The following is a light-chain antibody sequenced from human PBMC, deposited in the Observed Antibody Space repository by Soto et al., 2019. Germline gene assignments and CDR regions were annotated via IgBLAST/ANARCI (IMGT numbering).Light chain of an antibody. V-gene: IGKV1-5*03. CDR3: PQYNDNCT. CDR2: KAS. Sequence: DIQMTQSPSTLSASVGARVTITCRASQSISSWLAWYQQKPGKAPKLLIYKASTLQSGVPTRFSGSGSGTEFPLAIGTLLSYDAATYYLPQYNDNCTFGQGTKVEIK. CDR1: QSISSW. J-gene: IGKJ1*01.